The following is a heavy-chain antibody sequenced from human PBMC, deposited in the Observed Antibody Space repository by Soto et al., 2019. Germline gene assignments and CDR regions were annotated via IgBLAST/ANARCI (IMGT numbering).Heavy chain of an antibody. V-gene: IGHV1-18*04. CDR1: GDTFTSYG. D-gene: IGHD3-3*01. Sequence: ASVKVSCKTSGDTFTSYGISWVRQAPGQGLEWMGWISTYNGNTNYAQKFQGRATMTTDTSTTTAYMELRSLKSDDTAVYYCARLLFLEWFDDYWGQGTLVTVSS. CDR2: ISTYNGNT. J-gene: IGHJ4*02. CDR3: ARLLFLEWFDDY.